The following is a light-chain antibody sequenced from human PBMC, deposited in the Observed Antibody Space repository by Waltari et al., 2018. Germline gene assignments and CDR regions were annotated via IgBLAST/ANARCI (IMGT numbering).Light chain of an antibody. CDR1: DLEDYY. CDR2: QDT. Sequence: SYKLTQPPSLSVSPGQTASITCSGDDLEDYYFAWYQQRPGQSPVLLIYQDTKRPSGIPERFSGSNSGNTATLTIRETQTIDDADYYCQAWDNSAVVFGGGTTLTVL. V-gene: IGLV3-1*01. CDR3: QAWDNSAVV. J-gene: IGLJ2*01.